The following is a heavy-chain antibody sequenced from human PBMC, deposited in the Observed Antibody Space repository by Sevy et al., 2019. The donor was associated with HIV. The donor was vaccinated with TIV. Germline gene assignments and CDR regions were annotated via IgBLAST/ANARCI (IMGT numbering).Heavy chain of an antibody. CDR3: ARGYGSSAPQTYYYGMDV. CDR2: IYYSGTT. J-gene: IGHJ6*02. CDR1: GGSISSSSYY. D-gene: IGHD6-19*01. V-gene: IGHV4-39*01. Sequence: SETLSLTCTVSGGSISSSSYYWGWIRQPPGKGLEWIGSIYYSGTTYYNPSLKSRVTISVNTSKNPFSLKLSSVTAADTAVYYCARGYGSSAPQTYYYGMDVWGQGTTVTVSS.